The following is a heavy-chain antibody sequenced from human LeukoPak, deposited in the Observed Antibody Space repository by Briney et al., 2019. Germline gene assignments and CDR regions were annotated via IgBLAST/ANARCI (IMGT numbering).Heavy chain of an antibody. J-gene: IGHJ6*02. CDR3: AGGGDFWSGYSYGMDV. CDR2: ISYDGRNE. Sequence: PGGSLRLSCAASGFSFSSYAMHWVRQAPGKGLEWVAVISYDGRNEYYADSVKGRFTISRDISKNTLYLQMNSLRPEDTAVYYCAGGGDFWSGYSYGMDVWAQGTTVPVSS. CDR1: GFSFSSYA. D-gene: IGHD3-3*01. V-gene: IGHV3-30-3*01.